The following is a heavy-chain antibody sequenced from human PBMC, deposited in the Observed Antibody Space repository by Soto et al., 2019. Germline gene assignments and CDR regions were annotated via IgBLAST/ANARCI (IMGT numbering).Heavy chain of an antibody. D-gene: IGHD3-16*01. CDR3: ATGALTFGGVLNA. CDR1: GATFSSST. CDR2: IIPMFGIT. Sequence: QVQLVQSGADVKKPGSSVKVSCKASGATFSSSTFTWVRQAPGQGLEWMGRIIPMFGITNSAQKFQGRLGSTADESTNTVFMDISSLRSDDTAIYYCATGALTFGGVLNAGGQGTLVTVSS. V-gene: IGHV1-69*02. J-gene: IGHJ4*02.